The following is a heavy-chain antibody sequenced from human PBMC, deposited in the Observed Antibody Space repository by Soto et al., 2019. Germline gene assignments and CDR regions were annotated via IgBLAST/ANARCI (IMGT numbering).Heavy chain of an antibody. Sequence: LESGGGLVQPGGSLRLSCAASGFTFSHYAVSWVRQAPGKGLEWVSRITGLGGGTYYADSVQGRFIISRDNSKNTLSLQMNSLRAEDTAIYYCAKGRNYAILTAYHAFDYWGQVTLVTVSS. J-gene: IGHJ4*02. CDR3: AKGRNYAILTAYHAFDY. CDR1: GFTFSHYA. CDR2: ITGLGGGT. V-gene: IGHV3-23*01. D-gene: IGHD3-9*01.